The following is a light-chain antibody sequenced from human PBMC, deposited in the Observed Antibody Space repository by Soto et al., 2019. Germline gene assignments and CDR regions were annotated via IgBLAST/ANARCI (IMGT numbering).Light chain of an antibody. CDR3: QQYGSSTG. CDR1: QSVSSSY. Sequence: EIVLTQSPGTLSLSPGERATLSCRASQSVSSSYLAWYQQKPGQAPRLLIYGASSRATGIPDRFSGSGSGTDFTLTISRLEPEDFAVYYGQQYGSSTGFGQGTKVESK. V-gene: IGKV3-20*01. J-gene: IGKJ1*01. CDR2: GAS.